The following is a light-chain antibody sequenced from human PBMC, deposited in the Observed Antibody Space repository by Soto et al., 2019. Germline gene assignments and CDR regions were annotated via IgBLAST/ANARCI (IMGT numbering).Light chain of an antibody. CDR3: GSWDSSLSAYV. J-gene: IGLJ1*01. Sequence: QSVMTQPPSVSEAPGQKVTISCSGSSSSIGGNSVSWYQQLPGTAPKLLIYDDNKRPSGIPDRFSGSKSGTSATLGITGFQTGDEADYYCGSWDSSLSAYVFGTGTKVTVL. CDR1: SSSIGGNS. CDR2: DDN. V-gene: IGLV1-51*01.